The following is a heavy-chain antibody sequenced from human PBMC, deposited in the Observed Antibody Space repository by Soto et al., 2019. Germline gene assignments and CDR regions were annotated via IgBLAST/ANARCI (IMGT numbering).Heavy chain of an antibody. CDR3: AQDGGREGYFGNWFDP. D-gene: IGHD2-15*01. V-gene: IGHV1-69*15. CDR1: GGTISNYA. Sequence: QVQLVQSGAEVKKPGSSVKVSCKASGGTISNYAINWVRQAPGQGLEWLGRNIPIFGTTDYTQKFQGRVTITADESTTTAYMELSSLRSDDSSVYYCAQDGGREGYFGNWFDPWGQRTLVTVSS. J-gene: IGHJ5*02. CDR2: NIPIFGTT.